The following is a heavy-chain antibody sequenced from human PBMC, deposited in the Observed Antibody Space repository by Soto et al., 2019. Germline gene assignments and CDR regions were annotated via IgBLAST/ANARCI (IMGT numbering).Heavy chain of an antibody. D-gene: IGHD2-2*01. CDR1: GYTFTSYY. V-gene: IGHV1-46*03. CDR3: AREEVYCSSTSCPNWFDP. J-gene: IGHJ5*02. CDR2: INPSGGST. Sequence: QVQLVQSGAEVKKPGASVKVSCKASGYTFTSYYMHWVRQAPGQGLEWMGIINPSGGSTSYAQKFRGRVTMTRDTSTSTVYVELSSLRSEDTAVYYCAREEVYCSSTSCPNWFDPWGQGTLVTVSS.